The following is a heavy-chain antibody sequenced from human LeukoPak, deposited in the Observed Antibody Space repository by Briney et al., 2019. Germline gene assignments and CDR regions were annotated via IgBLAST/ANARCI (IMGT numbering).Heavy chain of an antibody. CDR1: GGSFSGYY. CDR3: ARDSGMTTNFDY. Sequence: SETLSLTCAVYGGSFSGYYWSWIRQPPGKGLEWIGEINHSGSTNYNPSLKSRVTISVDTSKNQFSLKLSSVTAADTAVYYCARDSGMTTNFDYWGQGTLVTVSS. CDR2: INHSGST. J-gene: IGHJ4*02. D-gene: IGHD1-26*01. V-gene: IGHV4-34*01.